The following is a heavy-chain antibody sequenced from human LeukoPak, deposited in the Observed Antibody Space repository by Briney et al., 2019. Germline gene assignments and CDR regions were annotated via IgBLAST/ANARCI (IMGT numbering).Heavy chain of an antibody. CDR1: GFTFNNYA. Sequence: GRSLRLSCAASGFTFNNYAMSWVRQAPGKGLEWVSVISGSGPTTYYADSVKGRFTISRDNSKNTLFLLMNGLRAEDTAVYYCAKGSSTGCVDYWGQGTLVTVSS. CDR3: AKGSSTGCVDY. J-gene: IGHJ4*02. CDR2: ISGSGPTT. D-gene: IGHD2-2*01. V-gene: IGHV3-23*01.